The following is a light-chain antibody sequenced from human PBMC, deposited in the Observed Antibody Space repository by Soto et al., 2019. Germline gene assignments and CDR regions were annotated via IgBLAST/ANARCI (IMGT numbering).Light chain of an antibody. CDR1: QSVSSSY. V-gene: IGKV3-15*01. Sequence: EIVLTQSPGTLSLSPGERVTLSCRASQSVSSSYLAWYQQKPGQAHSLLIYGAFTRATGIQTRFSGTGSGTEFTLTIRSLQSEDFALYYCKQYNDWPLTFGQGTRLEIK. CDR2: GAF. J-gene: IGKJ5*01. CDR3: KQYNDWPLT.